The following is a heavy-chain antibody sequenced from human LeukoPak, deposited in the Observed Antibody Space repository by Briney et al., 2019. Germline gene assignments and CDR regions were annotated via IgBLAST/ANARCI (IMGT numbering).Heavy chain of an antibody. Sequence: ASVKVSCKASGYTFASFGITWVRQAPGQGLEWMGWINTHNGDTNYAQKLQGRVTMTTDTSTSTAYMELRSLRSDDTAVYYCARWGWYYYGSGSYYFDYWGQGTLVTVSS. J-gene: IGHJ4*02. CDR1: GYTFASFG. CDR3: ARWGWYYYGSGSYYFDY. CDR2: INTHNGDT. V-gene: IGHV1-18*01. D-gene: IGHD3-10*01.